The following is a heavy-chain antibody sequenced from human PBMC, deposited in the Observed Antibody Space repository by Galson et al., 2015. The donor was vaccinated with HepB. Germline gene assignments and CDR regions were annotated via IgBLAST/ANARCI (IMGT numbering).Heavy chain of an antibody. V-gene: IGHV6-1*01. D-gene: IGHD1-20*01. CDR1: GDSVSSNSAA. Sequence: CAISGDSVSSNSAAWNWIRQSPSRGLEWLGRTYYRSKWYNDYAVSVKSRITINPDTSKNQFSLQLNSVTPEDTAVYYCARVGGVTGTDRVSLRFDPWGQGTLVTVSS. J-gene: IGHJ5*02. CDR2: TYYRSKWYN. CDR3: ARVGGVTGTDRVSLRFDP.